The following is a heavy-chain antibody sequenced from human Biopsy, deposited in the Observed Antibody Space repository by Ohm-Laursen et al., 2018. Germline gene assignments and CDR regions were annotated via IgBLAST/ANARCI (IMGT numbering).Heavy chain of an antibody. CDR2: ISETSSHI. CDR3: ARDSSRRAREGGMDV. V-gene: IGHV3-21*01. CDR1: GFSVSSYD. Sequence: LSLTCAASGFSVSSYDMNWVRQAPGKGLEWISYISETSSHIYDADSVRGRFTVAGDIAKNSLYLQLNSLRVEDTAVHYCARDSSRRAREGGMDVWGQGTTVTVSS. J-gene: IGHJ6*02. D-gene: IGHD6-6*01.